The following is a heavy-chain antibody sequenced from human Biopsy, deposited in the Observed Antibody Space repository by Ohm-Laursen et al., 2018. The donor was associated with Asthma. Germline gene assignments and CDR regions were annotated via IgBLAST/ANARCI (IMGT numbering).Heavy chain of an antibody. CDR1: GFSFSNFG. V-gene: IGHV3-30*18. CDR2: MSFDGRQT. Sequence: SLRLSCAASGFSFSNFGMHWVRQAPGKGLEWVAVMSFDGRQTYYADSVKGRFTISRDYSKSTLYLQMNRLRTDDTAVYFCAKRRGYSDLTDFDHWGQGTLVTVSS. J-gene: IGHJ4*02. D-gene: IGHD3-3*01. CDR3: AKRRGYSDLTDFDH.